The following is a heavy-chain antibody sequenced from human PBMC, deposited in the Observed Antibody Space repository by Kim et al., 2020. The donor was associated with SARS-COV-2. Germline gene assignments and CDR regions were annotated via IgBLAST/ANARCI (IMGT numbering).Heavy chain of an antibody. CDR1: GFSFSNVW. J-gene: IGHJ4*02. Sequence: GGSLRLSCEVSGFSFSNVWMSWVRQAPGKGLEWIGRIKRRTDGGTTDYAAPVKGRFIISRDDSKNTLYLQMNSLKTEDTGVYYCSTLTFTESWFAGLQYTRDYWGQGTLVTVSS. V-gene: IGHV3-15*01. CDR3: STLTFTESWFAGLQYTRDY. D-gene: IGHD3-10*01. CDR2: IKRRTDGGTT.